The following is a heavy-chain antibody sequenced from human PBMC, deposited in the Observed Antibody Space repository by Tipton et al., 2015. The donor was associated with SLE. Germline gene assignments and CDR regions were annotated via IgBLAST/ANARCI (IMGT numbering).Heavy chain of an antibody. V-gene: IGHV4-4*08. CDR2: IYSSGST. D-gene: IGHD3-22*01. Sequence: TLSLTCTVSGGSIGGYYWTWIRQPPGKGLEWIGYIYSSGSTTYTPSLKSRIAISVDTSTMQFSLRLTSMTAADTAVYYCGGGNYFDYYMDVWGKGTTVTVSS. CDR3: GGGNYFDYYMDV. CDR1: GGSIGGYY. J-gene: IGHJ6*03.